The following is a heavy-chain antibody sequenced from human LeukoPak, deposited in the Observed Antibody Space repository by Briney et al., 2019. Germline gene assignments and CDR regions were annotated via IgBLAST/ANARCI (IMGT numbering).Heavy chain of an antibody. CDR3: ARGYCMSTSGPKSGAYYYYYYMDV. J-gene: IGHJ6*03. Sequence: PGPSLRLSCAASGFIFSSYWMSWVRQAPGKGLEWVANIKQDGSEKNYVESVKGRFTISRDNGKNSLYLQMNSLRAEDTAVYYCARGYCMSTSGPKSGAYYYYYYMDVWGKGTTVTVSS. V-gene: IGHV3-7*01. D-gene: IGHD2-2*01. CDR1: GFIFSSYW. CDR2: IKQDGSEK.